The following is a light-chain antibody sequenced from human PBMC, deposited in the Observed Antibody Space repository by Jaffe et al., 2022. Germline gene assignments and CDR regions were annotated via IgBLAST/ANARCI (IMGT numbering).Light chain of an antibody. V-gene: IGKV3-20*01. CDR1: QSVSSSY. J-gene: IGKJ1*01. CDR3: QQYGSSSWT. CDR2: GAS. Sequence: EIVLTQSPGTLSLSPGERATLSCRASQSVSSSYLAWYQQKPGQAPRLLIYGASSRATGIPDRFSGSGSGTDFTLTINRLEPEDFAVYYCQQYGSSSWTFGQGTKVEIK.